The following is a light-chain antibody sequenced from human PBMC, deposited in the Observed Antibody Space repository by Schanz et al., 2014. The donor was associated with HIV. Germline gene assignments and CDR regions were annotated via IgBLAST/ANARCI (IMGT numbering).Light chain of an antibody. CDR2: DNT. CDR3: GSCSTTNTCT. Sequence: QSVLTQPPSVSGAPGQRVTISCTGGGSNIGAGFNVYWYQHVPGTAPKLLIYDNTYRPSGVPDRVSGSKSGTSAYLAITGLQAEDEADYYCGSCSTTNTCTFGGGTKLTVL. V-gene: IGLV1-40*01. CDR1: GSNIGAGFN. J-gene: IGLJ3*02.